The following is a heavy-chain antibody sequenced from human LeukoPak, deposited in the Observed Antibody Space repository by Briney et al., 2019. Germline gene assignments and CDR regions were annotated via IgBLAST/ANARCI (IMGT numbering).Heavy chain of an antibody. CDR2: INHSGST. V-gene: IGHV4-38-2*02. Sequence: SETLSLTCSVSGYSISSDYWGWIRQPPGKGLEWIGDINHSGSTNYNPSLTSRVTISVDPSKNQFSLKLSSVTAADTAVYYCAREFGDDTDYWGQGTLVTVSS. CDR3: AREFGDDTDY. D-gene: IGHD3-10*01. J-gene: IGHJ4*02. CDR1: GYSISSDY.